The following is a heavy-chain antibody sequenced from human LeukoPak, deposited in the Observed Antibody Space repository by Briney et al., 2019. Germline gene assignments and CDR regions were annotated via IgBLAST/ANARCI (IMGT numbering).Heavy chain of an antibody. J-gene: IGHJ4*02. CDR3: ARENLHYGSGSYAVYFDY. CDR1: GGSFSGYY. V-gene: IGHV4-34*01. CDR2: INHSGST. Sequence: SETLSLTCAVYGGSFSGYYWSWIRQPPGKGLEWIGEINHSGSTNYNPSLKSRVTISVDTSKNQFSLKLSSVTAADTAVYYCARENLHYGSGSYAVYFDYWGQGTLVTVSS. D-gene: IGHD3-10*01.